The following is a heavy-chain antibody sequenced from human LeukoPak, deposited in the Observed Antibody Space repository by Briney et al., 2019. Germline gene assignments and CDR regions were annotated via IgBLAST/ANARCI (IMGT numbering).Heavy chain of an antibody. D-gene: IGHD5-12*01. J-gene: IGHJ4*02. Sequence: PSETLSLTCTVSGGSISSYYWSWIRQPPGKGLEWIGYIYYSGSTNYNPSLKSRVTISVDTSKNQFSLKLSSVTAADTAVYYCARGRLSGYDYRFDYWGQGTLVTVSS. CDR3: ARGRLSGYDYRFDY. CDR2: IYYSGST. CDR1: GGSISSYY. V-gene: IGHV4-59*01.